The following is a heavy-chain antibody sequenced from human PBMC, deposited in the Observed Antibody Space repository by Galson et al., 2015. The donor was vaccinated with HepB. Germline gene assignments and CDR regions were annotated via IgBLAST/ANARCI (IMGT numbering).Heavy chain of an antibody. D-gene: IGHD2-15*01. Sequence: SLRLSCAASAFTFSTHSMNWVRQAPGKGLEWVSSISSSGSDIYYADSVKGRFTISRDNAKSSLYLQMNSLRAEDTAVYYCARDRGYCSGGRCYQYYYGMDVWGQGTTVTVSS. CDR2: ISSSGSDI. J-gene: IGHJ6*02. V-gene: IGHV3-21*01. CDR3: ARDRGYCSGGRCYQYYYGMDV. CDR1: AFTFSTHS.